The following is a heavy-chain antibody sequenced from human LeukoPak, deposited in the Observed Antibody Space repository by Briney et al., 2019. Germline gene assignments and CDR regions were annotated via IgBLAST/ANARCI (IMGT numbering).Heavy chain of an antibody. J-gene: IGHJ4*02. CDR2: MNPNSGNT. V-gene: IGHV1-8*01. CDR1: GYTFTSYD. CDR3: AREESVVAGTCDY. D-gene: IGHD6-19*01. Sequence: ASVKVPCKASGYTFTSYDINWVRQATGQGLEWMGWMNPNSGNTGCAQKFQGRVTMTRNTSISTAYMELSSLRSEDTAVYYCAREESVVAGTCDYWGQGTLVTVSS.